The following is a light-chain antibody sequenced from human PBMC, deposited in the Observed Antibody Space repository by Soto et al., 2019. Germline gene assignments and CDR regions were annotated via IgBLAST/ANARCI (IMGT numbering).Light chain of an antibody. J-gene: IGKJ1*01. CDR2: DTS. V-gene: IGKV3-20*01. CDR1: QSGYNNF. Sequence: EIVLTQSPGTLSLSPGERATLSCRASQSGYNNFLAWYQQKPGQAPRLLIYDTSFRSTGIPDRFSGSGSGTDFTLTIRRLEPEDFAVYHCQQYGSSPKTFGQGTKVDLK. CDR3: QQYGSSPKT.